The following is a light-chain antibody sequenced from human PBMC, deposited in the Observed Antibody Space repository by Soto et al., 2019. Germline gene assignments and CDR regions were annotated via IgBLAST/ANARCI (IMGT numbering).Light chain of an antibody. CDR1: SSDVGAYNY. CDR3: SSYTTSTTGV. CDR2: DVS. Sequence: QSALTQPASVSGSPGQSITISCTGTSSDVGAYNYVSGFQQHPGKAPRLIIYDVSNRPSGVSNRFSGSKSGNTASLTISGLQAEDEADYYCSSYTTSTTGVFGGGTKLTVL. V-gene: IGLV2-14*01. J-gene: IGLJ3*02.